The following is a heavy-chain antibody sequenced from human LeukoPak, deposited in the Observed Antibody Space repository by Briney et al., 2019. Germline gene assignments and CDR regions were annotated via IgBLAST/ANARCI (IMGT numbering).Heavy chain of an antibody. Sequence: GASVKVSCKASGYTFTGYYMYWVRQAPGQGLEWMGWINPNSGGTNYAQKFQGRVTMTRDTSISTAYMELSRLRSDDTAVYYCARILWFGGSHFDYWGQGTLVTVSS. V-gene: IGHV1-2*02. D-gene: IGHD3-10*01. CDR1: GYTFTGYY. CDR2: INPNSGGT. J-gene: IGHJ4*02. CDR3: ARILWFGGSHFDY.